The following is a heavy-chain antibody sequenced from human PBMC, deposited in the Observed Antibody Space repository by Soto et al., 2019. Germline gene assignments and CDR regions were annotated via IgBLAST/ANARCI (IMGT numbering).Heavy chain of an antibody. J-gene: IGHJ5*02. Sequence: PGGSLRLSCAASGFTFSSYSMNWVRQAPGKGLEWVSYISGSGSSIYYADSVKGRFTISRDNSKNTLYLQMNSLRAEDTAVYYCAKDLPAAANWFDPWGQGTLVTVSS. CDR2: ISGSGSSI. D-gene: IGHD2-2*01. CDR1: GFTFSSYS. V-gene: IGHV3-23*01. CDR3: AKDLPAAANWFDP.